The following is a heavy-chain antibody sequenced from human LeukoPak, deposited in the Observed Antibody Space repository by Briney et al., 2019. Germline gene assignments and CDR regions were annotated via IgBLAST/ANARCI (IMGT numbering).Heavy chain of an antibody. CDR2: INHSGST. D-gene: IGHD5-18*01. V-gene: IGHV4-34*01. Sequence: SETLSLTCVVYGGSFSGYYWSWIRQPPGKGLEWIGEINHSGSTNYNPSLKSRVTISVDTSKNQFSLKLSSVTAADTAVYYCASLYSYGVDYWGQGTLVTVSS. CDR3: ASLYSYGVDY. J-gene: IGHJ4*02. CDR1: GGSFSGYY.